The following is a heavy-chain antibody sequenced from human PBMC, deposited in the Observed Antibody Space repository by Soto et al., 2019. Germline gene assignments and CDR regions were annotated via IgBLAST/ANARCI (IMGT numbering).Heavy chain of an antibody. CDR1: GFTFSSYD. CDR2: IGTAGDT. D-gene: IGHD2-15*01. V-gene: IGHV3-13*01. CDR3: ARASRILSPMDV. J-gene: IGHJ6*03. Sequence: GGSLRLSCAASGFTFSSYDMHWVRQATGKGLEWVSAIGTAGDTYYPGSVKGRFTISRENAKNSLYLQMNSLRAGDTAVYYCARASRILSPMDVWGKGTKVTVS.